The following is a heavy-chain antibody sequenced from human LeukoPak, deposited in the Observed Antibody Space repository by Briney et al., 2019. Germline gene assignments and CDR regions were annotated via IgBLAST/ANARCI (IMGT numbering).Heavy chain of an antibody. J-gene: IGHJ4*02. CDR2: IWYDGSNK. CDR3: ARDCTNGVCYGTDFDY. Sequence: PGGSLRPSCAASGFXFSRYGMHWVRQAPGKGLEWVAVIWYDGSNKYYADSVKGRFTISRDNSKNTLYLQMNSLRAEDTAVYYCARDCTNGVCYGTDFDYWGQGTLVTVSS. CDR1: GFXFSRYG. D-gene: IGHD2-8*01. V-gene: IGHV3-33*01.